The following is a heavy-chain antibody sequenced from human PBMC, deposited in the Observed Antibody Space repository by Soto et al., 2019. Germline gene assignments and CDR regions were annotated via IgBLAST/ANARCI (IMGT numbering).Heavy chain of an antibody. Sequence: QVQLVQSGTELKKSGASVMVSCKASGYTFTGYYIHWVRQAPGQGPEWMGWINPNNGGTNYVQKFQGRVTMTRDTSISTAYMELRRLTSDDTAVYYCARDLPIVGTTTWDYWGQGTLVTVSS. D-gene: IGHD1-7*01. CDR3: ARDLPIVGTTTWDY. V-gene: IGHV1-2*02. CDR1: GYTFTGYY. J-gene: IGHJ4*02. CDR2: INPNNGGT.